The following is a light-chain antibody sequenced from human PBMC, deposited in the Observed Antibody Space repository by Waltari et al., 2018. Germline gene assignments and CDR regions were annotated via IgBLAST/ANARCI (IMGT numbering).Light chain of an antibody. CDR2: NNK. Sequence: QSVVTQSPSASGPPGQRVTISCSGSSSNIGSKTVNWYQHLPGTAPKLLIHNNKQRPSGVPDRFSGSTSDTPASRAISGLQSEDEAEYYFAVWDDSLNGWMFGGGTKLTVL. V-gene: IGLV1-44*01. J-gene: IGLJ3*02. CDR3: AVWDDSLNGWM. CDR1: SSNIGSKT.